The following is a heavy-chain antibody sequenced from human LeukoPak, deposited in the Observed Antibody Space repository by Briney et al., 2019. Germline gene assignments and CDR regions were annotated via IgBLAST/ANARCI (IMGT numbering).Heavy chain of an antibody. CDR2: IYHSGST. CDR3: ARDPYLGGIAVAGTSN. CDR1: GYSISSGYY. V-gene: IGHV4-38-2*02. J-gene: IGHJ4*02. D-gene: IGHD6-19*01. Sequence: SETLSLTCTVSGYSISSGYYWGWIRQPPGKGLEWIGSIYHSGSTYYNPSLKSRVTISVDTSKNQFSLKLSSVTAADTAVYYCARDPYLGGIAVAGTSNWGQGTLVTVSS.